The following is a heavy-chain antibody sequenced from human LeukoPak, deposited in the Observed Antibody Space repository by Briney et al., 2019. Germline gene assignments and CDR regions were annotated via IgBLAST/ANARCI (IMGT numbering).Heavy chain of an antibody. V-gene: IGHV3-30*02. CDR2: IRYDGSNK. D-gene: IGHD3-22*01. CDR3: AGDSSGYYSHFDY. Sequence: GGSLRLSCAASGFTFSSYGMHWVRQAPGKGLEWVAFIRYDGSNKYYADSVKGRFTISRDNSKNTLYLQMNSLRAEDTAVYYCAGDSSGYYSHFDYWGQGTLVTVSS. J-gene: IGHJ4*02. CDR1: GFTFSSYG.